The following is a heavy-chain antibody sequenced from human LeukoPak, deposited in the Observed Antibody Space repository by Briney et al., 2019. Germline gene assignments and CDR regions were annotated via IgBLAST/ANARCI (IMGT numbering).Heavy chain of an antibody. V-gene: IGHV1-2*04. J-gene: IGHJ5*02. Sequence: ASVKVSCKASGYTFTGYYIHWVRQAPGQGLEWMGWINPNSGGTNYAQKFQGWVTMTRDTSISTAYMELSKLKSDDTAVYYCARLYYYGSGSYYSRRHWFDPWGQGTLVTVSS. D-gene: IGHD3-10*01. CDR1: GYTFTGYY. CDR3: ARLYYYGSGSYYSRRHWFDP. CDR2: INPNSGGT.